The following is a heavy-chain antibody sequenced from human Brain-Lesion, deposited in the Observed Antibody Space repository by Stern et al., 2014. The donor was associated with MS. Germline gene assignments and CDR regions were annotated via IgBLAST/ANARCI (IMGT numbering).Heavy chain of an antibody. Sequence: EMQLVESGGGLVQPGGSLRLSCAASGFTFSDHFIDWVRQAPGKGLEWVGRIRNKANSYSTEYAASVKGRFTFSRDDSKNSLFVQMNSLRIEDTAIYYCARDNKVYGIDVLGQGTSVTVSS. V-gene: IGHV3-72*01. CDR1: GFTFSDHF. J-gene: IGHJ6*02. D-gene: IGHD2/OR15-2a*01. CDR3: ARDNKVYGIDV. CDR2: IRNKANSYST.